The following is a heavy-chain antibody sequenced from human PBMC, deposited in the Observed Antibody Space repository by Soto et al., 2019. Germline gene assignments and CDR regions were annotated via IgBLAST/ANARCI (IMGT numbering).Heavy chain of an antibody. CDR1: CYTFSDYH. Sequence: SVTVSAKPSCYTFSDYHIHELQQPPLQDCECMGWINSHQGAAGSAQQFQGRVTMSRDTSISTVYMELSNLRSDDTAVYYCVREAGSDSLAPKNNCFGTWGQRTRVTVAS. J-gene: IGHJ5*01. CDR3: VREAGSDSLAPKNNCFGT. V-gene: IGHV1-2*02. CDR2: INSHQGAA. D-gene: IGHD6-25*01.